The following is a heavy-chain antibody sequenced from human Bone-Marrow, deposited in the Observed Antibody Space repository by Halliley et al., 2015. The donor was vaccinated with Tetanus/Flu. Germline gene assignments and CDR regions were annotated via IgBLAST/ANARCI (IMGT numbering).Heavy chain of an antibody. D-gene: IGHD2-15*01. CDR2: ISENGIP. Sequence: FGHISENGIPNYNPSLASRVTISIAASKNPFPLRLTSVTASDTAVYYCARCWGYGGYVRYDSWGPGSLVTVSS. J-gene: IGHJ4*02. CDR3: ARCWGYGGYVRYDS. V-gene: IGHV4-59*08.